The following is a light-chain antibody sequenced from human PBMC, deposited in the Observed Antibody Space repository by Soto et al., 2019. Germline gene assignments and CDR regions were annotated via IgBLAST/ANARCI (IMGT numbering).Light chain of an antibody. CDR3: QQYGKSPQIT. CDR2: GAS. J-gene: IGKJ5*01. Sequence: EIVLTQSPGTLSLSPGERATLPCRASQSVSSSYLAWYQQKPGQAPRLLIYGASTRATGIPDRFSGSGSGTDFSLTISRLEPEDFAVYYCQQYGKSPQITFGQGTRLEIK. CDR1: QSVSSSY. V-gene: IGKV3-20*01.